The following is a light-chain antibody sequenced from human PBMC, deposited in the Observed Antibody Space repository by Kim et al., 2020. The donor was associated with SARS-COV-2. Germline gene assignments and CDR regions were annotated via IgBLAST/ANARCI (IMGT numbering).Light chain of an antibody. CDR2: DAS. V-gene: IGKV3-11*01. CDR3: QQRSDWLIT. J-gene: IGKJ4*01. Sequence: EIVLTQSQATLSLSPGERATLSCRASESIKESLAWYRQKPGQAPRLLIYDASIRATGAPARFSGSGSGTDFTLTISSLEPEDFAVYYCQQRSDWLITFGGGTKVDIK. CDR1: ESIKES.